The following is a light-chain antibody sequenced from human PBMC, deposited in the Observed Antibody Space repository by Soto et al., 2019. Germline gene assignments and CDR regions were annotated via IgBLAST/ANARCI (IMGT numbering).Light chain of an antibody. V-gene: IGKV1-5*03. Sequence: DIQMTQSPSTLSASVGDRVTITCRASQSISSWLAWYQQKPGKAPKLLIYKASSLESGGPSRFSGSGSGTEFTLTISSLQPDDFATYYCQQYNRTFGQGTKVEIK. CDR3: QQYNRT. J-gene: IGKJ1*01. CDR2: KAS. CDR1: QSISSW.